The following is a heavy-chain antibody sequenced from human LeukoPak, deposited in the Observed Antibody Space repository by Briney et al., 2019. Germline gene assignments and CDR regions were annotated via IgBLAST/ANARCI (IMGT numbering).Heavy chain of an antibody. CDR1: GASISAFH. Sequence: SETLSLTCTVSGASISAFHWTWFRQPAGKGLEWIGLIYSSGSTLFNPSLKSRVAMSVDLTKNQLSLKLTSVTAADTAMCYCARKDGDYWGRGTLVTVSS. J-gene: IGHJ4*02. CDR3: ARKDGDY. V-gene: IGHV4-4*07. CDR2: IYSSGST.